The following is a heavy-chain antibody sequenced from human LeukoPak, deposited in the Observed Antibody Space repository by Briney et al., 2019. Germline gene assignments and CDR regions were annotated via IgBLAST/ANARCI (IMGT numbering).Heavy chain of an antibody. Sequence: PGGSPRLSCAASGFTFCNYAMSWVRQDPGEGLELVSAIVGSGSNTYYADSVKSRFTISRDNPKNTLYLQMNSRRAEDTDVYYCAKWGDYDILASYYDSDYWGQGTLVTVSS. CDR1: GFTFCNYA. CDR3: AKWGDYDILASYYDSDY. D-gene: IGHD3-9*01. J-gene: IGHJ4*02. CDR2: IVGSGSNT. V-gene: IGHV3-23*01.